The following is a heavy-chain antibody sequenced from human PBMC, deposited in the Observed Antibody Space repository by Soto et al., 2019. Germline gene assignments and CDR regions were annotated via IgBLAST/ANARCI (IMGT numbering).Heavy chain of an antibody. D-gene: IGHD2-2*01. CDR1: EFTFSSYW. CDR2: IKQDGSEK. Sequence: EVQLVESGGGLVQPGGSLRLSCAASEFTFSSYWMSWVRQAPGKGLEWVANIKQDGSEKYYVDSVKGRFTISRDNAKNSLYLQMNSLRAEDTAVYYCARDGRYCSSTSCLPNWFDPWGQGTLVTVSS. J-gene: IGHJ5*02. V-gene: IGHV3-7*01. CDR3: ARDGRYCSSTSCLPNWFDP.